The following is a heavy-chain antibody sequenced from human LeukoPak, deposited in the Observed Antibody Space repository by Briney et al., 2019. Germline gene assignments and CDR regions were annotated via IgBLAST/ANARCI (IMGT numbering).Heavy chain of an antibody. CDR1: GYTLTELS. V-gene: IGHV1-24*01. Sequence: ASVKVSCKVSGYTLTELSMHWVRQAPGKGLEWMGGFDPEDGETIYAQKFQGRVTINADKSTSTAYMELSSLRSEDTAVYYCARDLSSQRYYYYGMDVWGQGTTVTVSS. D-gene: IGHD6-19*01. CDR2: FDPEDGET. CDR3: ARDLSSQRYYYYGMDV. J-gene: IGHJ6*02.